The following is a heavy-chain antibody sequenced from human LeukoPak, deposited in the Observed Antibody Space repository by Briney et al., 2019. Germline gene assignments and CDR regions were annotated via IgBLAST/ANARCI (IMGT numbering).Heavy chain of an antibody. CDR1: GGSISSYY. CDR3: ARHGAQWLVPRAYYYYGMDV. V-gene: IGHV4-59*08. J-gene: IGHJ6*02. Sequence: PSETLSLTCTVSGGSISSYYWSWIRQPPGKGLEWIGYSYYSGSTNYNPSLKSRVTISVDTSKNQFSLKLSSVPAADTAVYYCARHGAQWLVPRAYYYYGMDVWGQGTTVTVSS. D-gene: IGHD6-19*01. CDR2: SYYSGST.